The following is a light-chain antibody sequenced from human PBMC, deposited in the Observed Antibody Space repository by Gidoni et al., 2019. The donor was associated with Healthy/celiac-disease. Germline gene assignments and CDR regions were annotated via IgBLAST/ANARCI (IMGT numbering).Light chain of an antibody. V-gene: IGLV2-11*01. CDR2: DAS. CDR3: CSYAGSYTLS. CDR1: SSDVGGYNY. Sequence: QSAPTQPRSVAGSPGQSVTISCTGTSSDVGGYNYVSRYQQHPGKAPNLMLYDASKRPSAVPDRFSGSQSGNTASLTISGLQAEDEADYYCCSYAGSYTLSFGTGTTVTVL. J-gene: IGLJ1*01.